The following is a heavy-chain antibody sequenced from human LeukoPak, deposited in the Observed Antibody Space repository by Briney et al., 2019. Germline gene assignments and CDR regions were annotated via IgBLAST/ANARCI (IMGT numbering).Heavy chain of an antibody. CDR2: IYYSGST. D-gene: IGHD5-12*01. V-gene: IGHV4-59*01. Sequence: PSETLSLTCTVSGGSISSYYWSWIRQPPGKGLEWIGYIYYSGSTNYNPSLKSRVTISVDTSKNQFSLKLSSVTAADTAAYYCARGSDTGYVSYYYYYGMDVWGQGTTVTVSS. J-gene: IGHJ6*02. CDR3: ARGSDTGYVSYYYYYGMDV. CDR1: GGSISSYY.